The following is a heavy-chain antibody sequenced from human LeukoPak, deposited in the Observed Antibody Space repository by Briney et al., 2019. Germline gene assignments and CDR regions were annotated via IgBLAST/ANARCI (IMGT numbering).Heavy chain of an antibody. CDR1: GGSFSGYY. CDR2: INHSGSI. CDR3: ARGRILWFGELYYFDY. Sequence: SETLSLTCAVYGGSFSGYYWSWIRQPPGKGLEWIGEINHSGSINYNPSLKSRVTISVDTSKNQFSLKLSSVTAADTAVYYCARGRILWFGELYYFDYWGQGTLVTVSS. D-gene: IGHD3-10*01. J-gene: IGHJ4*02. V-gene: IGHV4-34*01.